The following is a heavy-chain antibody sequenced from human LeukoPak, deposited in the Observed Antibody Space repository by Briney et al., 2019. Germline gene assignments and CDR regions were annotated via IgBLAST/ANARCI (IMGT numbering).Heavy chain of an antibody. J-gene: IGHJ5*02. CDR2: IIGSNGAT. CDR3: ARGFGVVITKLNWFDP. V-gene: IGHV3-23*01. D-gene: IGHD3-3*01. CDR1: GFTFSNYA. Sequence: GGSRRLSCAASGFTFSNYAMNWVRQAPGKGLEWVSLIIGSNGATFYADSVKGRFTISRDTSKNTLYLQMNSLRAEDTAVCYCARGFGVVITKLNWFDPWGQGTLVTVSS.